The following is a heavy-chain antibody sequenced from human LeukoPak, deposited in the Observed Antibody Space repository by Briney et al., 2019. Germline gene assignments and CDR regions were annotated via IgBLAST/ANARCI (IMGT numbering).Heavy chain of an antibody. CDR1: GGSISSGSYY. CDR3: ARDYGTGFAY. Sequence: SETLSLTCTVSGGSISSGSYYWSWIRQPAGKGLEWIGRIYTSGSTNYNPSLKSRVTISVDTSKNQFSLKLSSVTAADTAVYYCARDYGTGFAYWGQGTLVTVSS. J-gene: IGHJ4*02. CDR2: IYTSGST. D-gene: IGHD3/OR15-3a*01. V-gene: IGHV4-61*02.